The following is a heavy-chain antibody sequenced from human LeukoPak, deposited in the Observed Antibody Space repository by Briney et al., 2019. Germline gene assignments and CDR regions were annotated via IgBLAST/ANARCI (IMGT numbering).Heavy chain of an antibody. CDR3: ARHQGGWITGGFDI. CDR1: GFTVSSNY. D-gene: IGHD2-2*03. Sequence: GGSLRLSWAASGFTVSSNYMNWVRHAPGKGLEWVSIIYSDGDTSYPDSVKGRFTISRDNSKNTLYLQMNSLRAEDTAVYYCARHQGGWITGGFDIWGQGTLVTVSS. CDR2: IYSDGDT. J-gene: IGHJ3*02. V-gene: IGHV3-66*04.